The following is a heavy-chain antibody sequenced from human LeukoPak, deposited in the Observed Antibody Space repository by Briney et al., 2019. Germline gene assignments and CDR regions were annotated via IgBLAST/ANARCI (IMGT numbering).Heavy chain of an antibody. CDR2: IYYSGST. Sequence: SETLSLTCTVSGGSISSYYGSWIRQPPGKGLEWIGYIYYSGSTNYNPSLKSRVTISVDTSKNQFSLKLSSVTAADTAVYYCARGRRAAAGLYYFDYWGQATLVTVSS. CDR1: GGSISSYY. CDR3: ARGRRAAAGLYYFDY. J-gene: IGHJ4*02. V-gene: IGHV4-59*01. D-gene: IGHD6-13*01.